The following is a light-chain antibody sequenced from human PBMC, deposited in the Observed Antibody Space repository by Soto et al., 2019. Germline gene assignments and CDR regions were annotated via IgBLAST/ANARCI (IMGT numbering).Light chain of an antibody. Sequence: DIQITQSPSSLSASVGDRVTITCRASQSIRSYLNWYQQKTVKAPNLLIYAASSLQSGVTSRFSGSGSLKDCTITISSMQPEDFATYYCQQSYSNPLPFGGGTNLEIK. CDR2: AAS. V-gene: IGKV1-39*01. CDR1: QSIRSY. J-gene: IGKJ4*01. CDR3: QQSYSNPLP.